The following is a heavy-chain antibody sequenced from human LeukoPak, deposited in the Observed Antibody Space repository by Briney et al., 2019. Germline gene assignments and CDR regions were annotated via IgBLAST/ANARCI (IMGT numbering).Heavy chain of an antibody. V-gene: IGHV1-24*01. J-gene: IGHJ3*02. Sequence: ASVKVSCKVSGYTLTELSMHWVRQAPGKGLEWMGGFDPEDGETIYAQKFQGRVTMTEDTSTDTAYMELSSLRSEDTAMYYCATTVLLWFGDFSFDIWGQGAMITVSS. CDR3: ATTVLLWFGDFSFDI. D-gene: IGHD3-10*01. CDR1: GYTLTELS. CDR2: FDPEDGET.